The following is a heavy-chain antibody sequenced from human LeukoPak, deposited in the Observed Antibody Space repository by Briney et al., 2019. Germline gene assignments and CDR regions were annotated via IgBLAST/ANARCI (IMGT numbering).Heavy chain of an antibody. D-gene: IGHD6-13*01. Sequence: PSETLSLTCTVSGGSINNYYWSWIRQPPGKALEWIGYVFYSGSTNYNPSLKSRVTISVDTSKNQFSLKLTSVTAADTAVYYCARHPSSISWFDPWGQGTLVTVSS. CDR3: ARHPSSISWFDP. J-gene: IGHJ5*02. CDR2: VFYSGST. V-gene: IGHV4-59*08. CDR1: GGSINNYY.